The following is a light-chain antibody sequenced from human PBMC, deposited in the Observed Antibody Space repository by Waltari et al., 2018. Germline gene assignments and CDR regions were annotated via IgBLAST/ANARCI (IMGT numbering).Light chain of an antibody. CDR2: SIN. CDR3: LLYYGALDWI. J-gene: IGLJ2*01. CDR1: TGAVTSGFY. V-gene: IGLV7-43*01. Sequence: QTVVTQEPSVTVSPGGTVTLTCASSTGAVTSGFYPNWFKQKPGQAPRALIYSINQRHSWTPARFSGSLLGGKAALTLSGVQPEDEAVYYCLLYYGALDWIFGGGTNLTVI.